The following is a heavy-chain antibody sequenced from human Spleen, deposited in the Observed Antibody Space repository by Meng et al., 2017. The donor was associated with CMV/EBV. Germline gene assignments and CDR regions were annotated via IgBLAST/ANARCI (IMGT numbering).Heavy chain of an antibody. J-gene: IGHJ4*02. CDR2: INHRGTT. CDR1: GGFFNDYY. D-gene: IGHD1-14*01. V-gene: IGHV4-34*01. CDR3: ARGRYKLLGYYFDF. Sequence: SETLSLTCAVSGGFFNDYYWNWIRQPPGKGLEWIGEINHRGTTKYNPSLKSRVTMSVDASKDQLSLKLDSVTAADTAIYFCARGRYKLLGYYFDFWGQGNLVTVSS.